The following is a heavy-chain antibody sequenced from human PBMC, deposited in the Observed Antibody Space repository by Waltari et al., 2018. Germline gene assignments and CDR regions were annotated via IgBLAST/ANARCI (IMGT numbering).Heavy chain of an antibody. CDR2: ISTSSSTI. J-gene: IGHJ2*01. V-gene: IGHV3-48*01. CDR3: ASLNWYFDL. Sequence: EVQLVEYGGGLVQPGGSLRLSCADSGFTFTNYNMNWVRQAPGKGLEWVSHISTSSSTIDYADAVKGRFTISRDNAKNSLYMQMNSLSAEDTAVYYCASLNWYFDLWGRGTLVTVSS. CDR1: GFTFTNYN.